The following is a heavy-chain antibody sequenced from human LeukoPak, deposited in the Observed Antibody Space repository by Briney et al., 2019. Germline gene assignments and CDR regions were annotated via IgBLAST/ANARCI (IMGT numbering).Heavy chain of an antibody. J-gene: IGHJ4*02. CDR2: IYHSGST. D-gene: IGHD1-14*01. Sequence: SSETLSLTCTVSGGSIRSYYWSWIRQPPGKGLEWIGCIYHSGSTNYNPSLKSRVTGFVDTSKNQVSLRLSSVTAADTAVYYCARHGTISSESYFDYWGQGALVTVSS. CDR3: ARHGTISSESYFDY. V-gene: IGHV4-59*08. CDR1: GGSIRSYY.